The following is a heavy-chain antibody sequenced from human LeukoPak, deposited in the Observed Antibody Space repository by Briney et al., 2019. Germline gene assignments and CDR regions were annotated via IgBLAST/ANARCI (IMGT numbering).Heavy chain of an antibody. CDR2: IYYSGST. D-gene: IGHD3-16*01. V-gene: IGHV4-59*08. Sequence: SETLSLTCAVNGGSFSGYYWSWIRQPPGKGLEWIGYIYYSGSTNYNPSLKSRVTISVDTSKNQFSLKLSSVTAADTAVYYCARHDKGLQVFDYWGQGTLVTVSS. J-gene: IGHJ4*02. CDR1: GGSFSGYY. CDR3: ARHDKGLQVFDY.